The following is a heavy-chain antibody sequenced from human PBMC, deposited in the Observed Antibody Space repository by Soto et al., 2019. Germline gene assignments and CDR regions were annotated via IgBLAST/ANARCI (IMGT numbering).Heavy chain of an antibody. CDR2: ISAYNGNT. CDR1: GYTFTSYG. Sequence: ASVKVSCKASGYTFTSYGISWVRQAPGQGLEWMGWISAYNGNTNYAQKLQGRVTMTTDTSTSTAYMELRSLRSDDTAVYYCARARFVGATLHRSRPYYFDYWGQGTLVTVSS. J-gene: IGHJ4*02. D-gene: IGHD1-26*01. CDR3: ARARFVGATLHRSRPYYFDY. V-gene: IGHV1-18*04.